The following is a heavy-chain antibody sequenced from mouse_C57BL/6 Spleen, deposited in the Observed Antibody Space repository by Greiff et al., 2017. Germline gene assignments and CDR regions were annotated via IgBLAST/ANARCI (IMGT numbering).Heavy chain of an antibody. Sequence: SGGDLVKPGGSLKLSCAASGFTFSSYGMSWVRQTPDKRLEWVATISSGGSYTYYPDSVKGRFTISRDNAKNTLYLQMSSLKSEDTAMYYCARRAYSNYEDAMDYWGQGTSVTVSS. V-gene: IGHV5-6*02. CDR3: ARRAYSNYEDAMDY. J-gene: IGHJ4*01. CDR1: GFTFSSYG. CDR2: ISSGGSYT. D-gene: IGHD2-5*01.